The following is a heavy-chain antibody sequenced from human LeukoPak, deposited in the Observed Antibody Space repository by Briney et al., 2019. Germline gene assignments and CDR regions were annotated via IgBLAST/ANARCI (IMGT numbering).Heavy chain of an antibody. V-gene: IGHV3-48*03. CDR3: ARGPSSGWYYVDY. CDR2: IISSCGTI. J-gene: IGHJ4*02. D-gene: IGHD6-19*01. CDR1: GFTFSGYE. Sequence: PGGSLRLSCAASGFTFSGYEMNWVRQAPGKGLEWVSYIISSCGTIYYADSVKGRFTISRDNAKNSLYLQMNSLRAEDTAVYYCARGPSSGWYYVDYWGQGTLVTVSS.